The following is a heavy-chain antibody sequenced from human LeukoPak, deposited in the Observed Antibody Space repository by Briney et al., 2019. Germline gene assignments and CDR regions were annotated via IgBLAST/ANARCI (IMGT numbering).Heavy chain of an antibody. Sequence: GGSLRLSCAASGFAFSNYAVGWVRQAPGKGLEWVSAITSSGSHAWYPGSVKGRFTVSRDNAKNSVYLQMNSLRAEDTAVYYCAKGGTYCGNDCYGTKYWGQGTLVTVSS. V-gene: IGHV3-21*01. CDR2: ITSSGSHA. CDR1: GFAFSNYA. CDR3: AKGGTYCGNDCYGTKY. D-gene: IGHD2-21*02. J-gene: IGHJ4*02.